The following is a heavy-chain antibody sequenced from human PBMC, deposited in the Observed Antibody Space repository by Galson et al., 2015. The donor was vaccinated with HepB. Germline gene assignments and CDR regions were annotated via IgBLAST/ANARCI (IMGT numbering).Heavy chain of an antibody. D-gene: IGHD4-17*01. CDR3: AKDALATVRVVAYFDL. J-gene: IGHJ2*01. V-gene: IGHV3-30*18. Sequence: ALRLAGAASGFTFSNYGRHWVRQAPGKGLEWVAVISYDGSIQHYADSAKGRFTFSRDNSNNTLYLQMNGLRPDDTAVYYCAKDALATVRVVAYFDLWGRGTLVTVSS. CDR2: ISYDGSIQ. CDR1: GFTFSNYG.